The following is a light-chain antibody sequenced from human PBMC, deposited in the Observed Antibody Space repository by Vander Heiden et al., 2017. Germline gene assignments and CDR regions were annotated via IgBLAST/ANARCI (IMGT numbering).Light chain of an antibody. Sequence: EIVMTQSPATLSVSPGERATLSCRASQSVSSNLAWYQQKPGQAPRLLIYGASTRATGIPARFSGSGSGTEFTLTISSLQSEDFAVYYCQQYYNWPPPTFGGGTKVEIK. V-gene: IGKV3-15*01. J-gene: IGKJ4*01. CDR3: QQYYNWPPPT. CDR2: GAS. CDR1: QSVSSN.